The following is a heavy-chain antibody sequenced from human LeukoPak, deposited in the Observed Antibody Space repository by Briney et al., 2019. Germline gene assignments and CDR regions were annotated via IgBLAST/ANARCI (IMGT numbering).Heavy chain of an antibody. CDR3: ARDLGGGGIFDY. Sequence: GGSLRLSCAASGFTFSSYSMNWVRQAPGKGLEWVSSISSSSSYIYYADSVKGRFTIPRDNAKNSLYLQMNSLRAEDTAVYYCARDLGGGGIFDYWGQGTLVTVSS. D-gene: IGHD3-16*01. CDR1: GFTFSSYS. CDR2: ISSSSSYI. J-gene: IGHJ4*02. V-gene: IGHV3-21*01.